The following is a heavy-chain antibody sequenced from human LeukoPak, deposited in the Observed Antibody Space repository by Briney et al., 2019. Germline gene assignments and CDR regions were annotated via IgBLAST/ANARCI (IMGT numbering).Heavy chain of an antibody. CDR1: GGSISSYY. D-gene: IGHD2-15*01. Sequence: PSETLSLTCTVSGGSISSYYWSWIRQPPGKGLEWIGSIYYSGSTNYNPSLKSRVTISVDTSKNQFSLKLSSVTAADTAVYYCARLLNAPLRGAFDIWGQGTMVTVSS. J-gene: IGHJ3*02. CDR3: ARLLNAPLRGAFDI. V-gene: IGHV4-59*01. CDR2: IYYSGST.